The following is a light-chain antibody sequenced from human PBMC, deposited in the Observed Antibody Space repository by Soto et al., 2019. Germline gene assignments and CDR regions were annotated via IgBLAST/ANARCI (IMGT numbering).Light chain of an antibody. V-gene: IGKV1-5*03. Sequence: DIQMTQSPSTLSASVGDRVTITCRASQSISSWLAWYQQKPGKAPKLLIYKASSLESGVPSRFSGSGSGTEFTLTISSLQPDYFATYYCQQYNGFRTFGQGTKVEIK. J-gene: IGKJ1*01. CDR3: QQYNGFRT. CDR1: QSISSW. CDR2: KAS.